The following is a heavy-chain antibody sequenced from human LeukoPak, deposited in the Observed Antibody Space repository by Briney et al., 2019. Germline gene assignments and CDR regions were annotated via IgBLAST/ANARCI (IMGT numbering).Heavy chain of an antibody. V-gene: IGHV3-33*06. D-gene: IGHD1-14*01. J-gene: IGHJ6*03. CDR2: IWYDGSNK. CDR3: AKDRGNHYYYYYYMDV. Sequence: GRSLRLSCAASGFTFSSYGMHWVRRAPGKGLGWVAVIWYDGSNKYYADSVKGRFTISRDNSKNTLYLQMNSLRAEDTAVYYCAKDRGNHYYYYYYMDVWGKGTTVTVSS. CDR1: GFTFSSYG.